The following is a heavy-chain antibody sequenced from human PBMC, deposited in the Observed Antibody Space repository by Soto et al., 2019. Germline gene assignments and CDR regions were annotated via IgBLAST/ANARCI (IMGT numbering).Heavy chain of an antibody. Sequence: QVQLVQSGAEVKKPGSSVKVSCKASGGTSNNNANSWVRQAPGQGLEWMGGIVPVFGTANYAQKFRGRVRITADDSTRTLNMELSSLRSDDTAVYYCATWQCSGTYYDDDYWGQGTLVTVSS. CDR1: GGTSNNNA. J-gene: IGHJ4*02. CDR2: IVPVFGTA. V-gene: IGHV1-69*01. D-gene: IGHD3-10*02. CDR3: ATWQCSGTYYDDDY.